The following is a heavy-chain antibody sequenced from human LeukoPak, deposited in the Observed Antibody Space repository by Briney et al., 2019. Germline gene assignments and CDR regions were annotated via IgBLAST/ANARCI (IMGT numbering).Heavy chain of an antibody. CDR3: AGGYVPGGFDV. D-gene: IGHD3-16*01. Sequence: PGGSLRLSCAASGFIVSDNYMNCARQAPGKGLEWVSVISSGGTTNYADSVKGRFTISRDHSKNTLSLQMNSLTVGDTAVYYCAGGYVPGGFDVWGQGTTVIVSS. V-gene: IGHV3-66*01. J-gene: IGHJ3*01. CDR2: ISSGGTT. CDR1: GFIVSDNY.